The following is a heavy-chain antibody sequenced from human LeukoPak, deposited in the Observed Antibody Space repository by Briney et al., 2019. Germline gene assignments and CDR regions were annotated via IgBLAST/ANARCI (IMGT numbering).Heavy chain of an antibody. Sequence: GASVKVSCKASGYTFTSYAMSWVRQAPGQGLEWMGRINPNSGGTNYAQKFQGRVTMTRDTSISTAYMELSRLRSDDTAVYYCAREIRDCSSTSCYNYYGMDVWGQGTTVTVSS. D-gene: IGHD2-2*01. CDR2: INPNSGGT. CDR1: GYTFTSYA. V-gene: IGHV1-2*06. J-gene: IGHJ6*02. CDR3: AREIRDCSSTSCYNYYGMDV.